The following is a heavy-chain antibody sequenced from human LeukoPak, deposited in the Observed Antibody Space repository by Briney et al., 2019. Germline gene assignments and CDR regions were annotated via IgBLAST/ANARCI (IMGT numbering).Heavy chain of an antibody. J-gene: IGHJ4*02. CDR2: IRSKAYGGTT. Sequence: AGGSLRLSCTASGFTFGDYAMSWVRQAPGKGLEWVGFIRSKAYGGTTEYAASVKGRFTISRDDSKSTAYLQMNSLKTEDTAVYYCTRDTITGSLSPFDYWGQGTLVTVSS. CDR1: GFTFGDYA. D-gene: IGHD1-20*01. CDR3: TRDTITGSLSPFDY. V-gene: IGHV3-49*04.